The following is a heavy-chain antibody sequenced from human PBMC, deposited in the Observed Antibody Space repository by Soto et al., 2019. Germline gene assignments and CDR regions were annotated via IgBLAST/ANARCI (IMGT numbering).Heavy chain of an antibody. Sequence: PGGSLRLSCAASGFTFSSEAMSWVRQAPGKGQERVSASSGSGGSTSYADSGKGRFTISRDNYKNTLYLQMNSLRAEDSAEYYCATALARATGDSYYGMEVWGQGTTVTVSS. J-gene: IGHJ6*02. CDR2: SSGSGGST. CDR3: ATALARATGDSYYGMEV. V-gene: IGHV3-23*01. D-gene: IGHD5-12*01. CDR1: GFTFSSEA.